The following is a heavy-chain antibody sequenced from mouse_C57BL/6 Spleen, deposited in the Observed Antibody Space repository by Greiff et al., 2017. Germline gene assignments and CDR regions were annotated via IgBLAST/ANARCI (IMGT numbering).Heavy chain of an antibody. CDR1: GYTFTSYW. CDR2: IDPNSGGT. Sequence: VQLQQPGAELVKPGASVKLSCKASGYTFTSYWMHWVKQRPGRGREGMGRIDPNSGGTKYNDKFKSKATLTVDKPSSTAYMQLSSLTSEDSAVYYCSRYDGYSLYYFDYWGQGTTLTVSS. V-gene: IGHV1-72*01. D-gene: IGHD2-3*01. CDR3: SRYDGYSLYYFDY. J-gene: IGHJ2*01.